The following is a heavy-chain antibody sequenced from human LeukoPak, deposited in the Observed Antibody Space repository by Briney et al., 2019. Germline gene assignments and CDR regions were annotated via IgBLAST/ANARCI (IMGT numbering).Heavy chain of an antibody. Sequence: QTGGSLRLSCAASGFTFSSYGMHWVRQAPGKGLEWVAVISYDGSSKYYADSVKGRFTISRDNSKNTLYLQMNSLRAEDTAVYYCAKLTVTTRQLDYWGQGTLVTVSS. CDR3: AKLTVTTRQLDY. V-gene: IGHV3-30*18. CDR1: GFTFSSYG. CDR2: ISYDGSSK. D-gene: IGHD4-11*01. J-gene: IGHJ4*02.